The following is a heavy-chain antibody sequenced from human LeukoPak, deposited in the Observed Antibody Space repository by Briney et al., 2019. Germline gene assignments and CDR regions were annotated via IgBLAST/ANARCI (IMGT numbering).Heavy chain of an antibody. Sequence: PGGSLTLSCTASGFTVATNYMNWVRQPPGKGLEWVSILYSGADTYYADSVKGRFVVSRDSSKNMLFLHMNALRPEDTAVYYCARGGGSGYHVVDYWGQGTLVTVSS. CDR1: GFTVATNY. V-gene: IGHV3-53*01. CDR2: LYSGADT. D-gene: IGHD5-12*01. J-gene: IGHJ4*02. CDR3: ARGGGSGYHVVDY.